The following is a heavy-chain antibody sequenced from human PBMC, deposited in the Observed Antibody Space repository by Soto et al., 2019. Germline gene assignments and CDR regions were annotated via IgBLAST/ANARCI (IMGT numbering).Heavy chain of an antibody. CDR3: AKTTYSSSPTPYYFDY. CDR2: ISWNSGSI. CDR1: GFTFDDYA. V-gene: IGHV3-9*01. J-gene: IGHJ4*02. Sequence: PGGSLRLSCAASGFTFDDYAMHWVRQAPGKGLEWVSGISWNSGSIGYADSVKGRFTISRDNAKNSLYLQMNSLRAEDTALYYCAKTTYSSSPTPYYFDYWGQGTLVTVYS. D-gene: IGHD6-13*01.